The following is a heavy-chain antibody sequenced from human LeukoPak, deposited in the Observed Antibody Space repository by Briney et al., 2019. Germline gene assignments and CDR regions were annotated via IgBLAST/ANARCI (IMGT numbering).Heavy chain of an antibody. J-gene: IGHJ4*02. CDR1: GDSISNYY. Sequence: SETLSLTCTVSGDSISNYYWSWIRQPPGKGLEWIGEINHSGSTNYNPSLKSRVTMSVDTSKNQFSLKLSSVTAADTAVYYCASGSIVGVLWGWGQGTLVTVSS. D-gene: IGHD1-26*01. CDR2: INHSGST. CDR3: ASGSIVGVLWG. V-gene: IGHV4-34*01.